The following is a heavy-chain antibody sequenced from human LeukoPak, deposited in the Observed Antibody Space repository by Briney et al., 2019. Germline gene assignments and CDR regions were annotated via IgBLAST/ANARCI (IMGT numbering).Heavy chain of an antibody. CDR1: GFTFSSYS. J-gene: IGHJ4*02. Sequence: GGSLRLSCAASGFTFSSYSMNWVRQAPGKGLEWVSYISSSSSTIYYADSVKGRFTISRDNAKNSLYLQMNSLRAEDTAVYYCARAPYSSSSTALGYWGQGTLVTVSS. D-gene: IGHD6-6*01. V-gene: IGHV3-48*01. CDR3: ARAPYSSSSTALGY. CDR2: ISSSSSTI.